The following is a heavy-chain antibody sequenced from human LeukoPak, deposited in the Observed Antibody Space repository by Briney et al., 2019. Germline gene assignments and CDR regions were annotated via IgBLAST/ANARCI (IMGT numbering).Heavy chain of an antibody. Sequence: TSETLSLTCTVSGGSISSSSYYWGWIRQPPGKGLEWIGSIYYSGSTYYNPSLKSRVTISVDTSKNQFSLKLSSVTATDTAVYYCATAYYDFWSGYIDAFDIWGQGTMVTVSS. CDR3: ATAYYDFWSGYIDAFDI. V-gene: IGHV4-39*07. CDR1: GGSISSSSYY. CDR2: IYYSGST. J-gene: IGHJ3*02. D-gene: IGHD3-3*01.